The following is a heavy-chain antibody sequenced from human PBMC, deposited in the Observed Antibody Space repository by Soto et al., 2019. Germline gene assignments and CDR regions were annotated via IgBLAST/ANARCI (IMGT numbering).Heavy chain of an antibody. Sequence: ASVKVSCKASGYTFTSYGISWVRQAPGQGLEWMGWISAYNGNTNYAQKLQGRVTMTTDTSTSTAYMELRSLRSDDTAVYYCAREVYYYDSSGSYAFDIWGQGTMVTVS. CDR1: GYTFTSYG. CDR3: AREVYYYDSSGSYAFDI. J-gene: IGHJ3*02. V-gene: IGHV1-18*01. D-gene: IGHD3-22*01. CDR2: ISAYNGNT.